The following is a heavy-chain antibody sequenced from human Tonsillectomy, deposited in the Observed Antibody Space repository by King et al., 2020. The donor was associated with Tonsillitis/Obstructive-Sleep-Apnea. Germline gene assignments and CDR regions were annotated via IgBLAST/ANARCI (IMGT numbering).Heavy chain of an antibody. CDR2: ISSSSSYI. V-gene: IGHV3-21*01. CDR3: ARDSRVVAATRNDY. CDR1: GFTFSSYS. D-gene: IGHD2-15*01. Sequence: VQLVESGGGLVKPGGSLRLSGAASGFTFSSYSMNWVRQAPGKGLGWVSSISSSSSYIYYADSVKGRFTISRDNAKNSLYPKMNSLRAEDTAVYYCARDSRVVAATRNDYWVQGTLVTVSS. J-gene: IGHJ4*02.